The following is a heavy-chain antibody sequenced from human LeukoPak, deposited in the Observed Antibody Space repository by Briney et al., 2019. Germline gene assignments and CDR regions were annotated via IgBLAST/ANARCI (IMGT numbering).Heavy chain of an antibody. D-gene: IGHD1-26*01. Sequence: GASVKVSCKASGYTFTGYYMHWVRQAPGQGLEWMGWINPNSGGTNYAQKFQGRVTMTRDTSISTAYMELSRLRSDDTAVYYCARYVGATTDAFDIWGQGTVVTVSS. V-gene: IGHV1-2*02. CDR2: INPNSGGT. CDR1: GYTFTGYY. CDR3: ARYVGATTDAFDI. J-gene: IGHJ3*02.